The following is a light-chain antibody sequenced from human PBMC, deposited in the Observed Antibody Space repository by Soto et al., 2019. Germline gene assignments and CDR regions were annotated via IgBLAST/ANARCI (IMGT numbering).Light chain of an antibody. CDR3: CSYTRSYTWV. Sequence: QSVLTQPASVSGSPRQLITISCTGTSSDVGDGDFVSWYQQRPGNAPKLMIYKVSNRPSGVSNRFSGSKSGNTASLTISGLQAEDEADYYCCSYTRSYTWVFGGGTKLTVL. CDR2: KVS. V-gene: IGLV2-14*01. CDR1: SSDVGDGDF. J-gene: IGLJ3*02.